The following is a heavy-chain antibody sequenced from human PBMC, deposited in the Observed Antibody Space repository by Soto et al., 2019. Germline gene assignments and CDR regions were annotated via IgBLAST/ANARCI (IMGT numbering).Heavy chain of an antibody. J-gene: IGHJ4*02. D-gene: IGHD3-10*01. CDR3: ASSYGSGYRAFDY. V-gene: IGHV1-69*02. CDR2: INPILSMS. Sequence: VQLVQSGAEVKKPGSSVRVSCKASGDTFSFYSINWVRQAPGLGLEWMGRINPILSMSNYAQRFQGRVTVTADKSTSTAYMELSSLRSADTAMYYCASSYGSGYRAFDYWGQGALVTVSS. CDR1: GDTFSFYS.